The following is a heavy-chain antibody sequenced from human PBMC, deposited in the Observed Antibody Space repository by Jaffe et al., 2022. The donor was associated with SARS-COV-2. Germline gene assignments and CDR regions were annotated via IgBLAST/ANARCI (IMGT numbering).Heavy chain of an antibody. Sequence: EVQLVQSGAEVKKPGESLKISCKGSGYSFTNYWIAWMRQMPGKGLEWMGIIYPGDSDTRYSPSFQGQVTISADKSINTAYLHWSTLKASDTAMYSCARVRGGYNYDLPSLDYWGQGTLVSVSS. V-gene: IGHV5-51*01. CDR1: GYSFTNYW. D-gene: IGHD5-12*01. CDR3: ARVRGGYNYDLPSLDY. J-gene: IGHJ4*02. CDR2: IYPGDSDT.